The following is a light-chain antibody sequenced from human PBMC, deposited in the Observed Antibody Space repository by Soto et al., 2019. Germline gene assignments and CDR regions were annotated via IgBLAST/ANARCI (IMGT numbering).Light chain of an antibody. CDR3: SSYTTSSTLV. V-gene: IGLV2-14*01. Sequence: QSVLTQPASVSGSPGESITISCTGTSSDVGGFNYVSWYQQHPGQAPKLVIYEVSNRPSGISHRCSGSKSGNTASLTLSGLQAEDEADYYCSSYTTSSTLVFGTGTKVTVL. CDR1: SSDVGGFNY. CDR2: EVS. J-gene: IGLJ1*01.